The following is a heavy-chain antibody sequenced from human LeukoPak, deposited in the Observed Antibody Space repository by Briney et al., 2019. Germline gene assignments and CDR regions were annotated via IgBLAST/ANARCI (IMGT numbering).Heavy chain of an antibody. CDR1: GYSFTTYW. Sequence: GESLKISCQGSGYSFTTYWIGWVRQVPGKGLEWMGVIYPGGSDTRYSPSFQGQVTISADKSISTAYLQWSSLKASDTAMYYCARQKGNWFDPWGQGTLVTVSS. V-gene: IGHV5-51*01. J-gene: IGHJ5*02. CDR3: ARQKGNWFDP. CDR2: IYPGGSDT.